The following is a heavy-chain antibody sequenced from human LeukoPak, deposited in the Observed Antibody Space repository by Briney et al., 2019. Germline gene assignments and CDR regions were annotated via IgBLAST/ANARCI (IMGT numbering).Heavy chain of an antibody. V-gene: IGHV1/OR15-3*02. D-gene: IGHD1-26*01. CDR2: INAGNGKT. CDR1: GYTFTDYF. Sequence: GASVKVSCKASGYTFTDYFMNWMRQAPGQRLEWMGWINAGNGKTKYSQKLQCRVTMTTDTSTSTAYMQLRSLPSDDTAVYYCAREESIGRYQFLHDYWGQGTLVTVSS. CDR3: AREESIGRYQFLHDY. J-gene: IGHJ4*02.